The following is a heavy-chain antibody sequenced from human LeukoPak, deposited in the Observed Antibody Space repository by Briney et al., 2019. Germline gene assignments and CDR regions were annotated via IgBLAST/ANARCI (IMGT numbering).Heavy chain of an antibody. D-gene: IGHD6-13*01. CDR3: AKGLRIAAAIDY. CDR1: GFTFSSYG. V-gene: IGHV3-33*06. Sequence: GGSLRLSCAASGFTFSSYGMHWVRQAPGKGLEWVAVIWYDGSNKYYADSVKGRFTISRDNSKNTLYLQMNSLRAEDTAVYYCAKGLRIAAAIDYWGQGTLVTVSS. J-gene: IGHJ4*02. CDR2: IWYDGSNK.